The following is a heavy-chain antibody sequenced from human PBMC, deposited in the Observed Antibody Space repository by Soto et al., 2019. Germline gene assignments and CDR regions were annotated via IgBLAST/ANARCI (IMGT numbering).Heavy chain of an antibody. CDR1: GGTFSTYT. J-gene: IGHJ6*02. Sequence: GASVKVSCKTSGGTFSTYTISWVRQAPGQGLEWMGMIIPIFGTPNYAQKFQGRVTITADESTTTAYMELSSLRSEDTAVYYCATARAARTHSSMAVWGQVTKVTVSS. CDR3: ATARAARTHSSMAV. CDR2: IIPIFGTP. V-gene: IGHV1-69*13.